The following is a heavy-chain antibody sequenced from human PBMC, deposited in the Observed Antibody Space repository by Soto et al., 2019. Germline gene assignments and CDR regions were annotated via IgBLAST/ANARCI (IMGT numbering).Heavy chain of an antibody. CDR1: GGSISSGGYY. J-gene: IGHJ5*02. CDR2: IYYSGST. CDR3: ARGILTGYYTGDLGWFAP. D-gene: IGHD3-9*01. Sequence: QVQLQESGPGLVKPSQTLSLTCTVSGGSISSGGYYWSWIRQHPGKGLEWIGYIYYSGSTYYNPSLKSRVTISVDTSKNQFSLKLSSVTAADTAVYYCARGILTGYYTGDLGWFAPWGQGTLVTVSS. V-gene: IGHV4-31*03.